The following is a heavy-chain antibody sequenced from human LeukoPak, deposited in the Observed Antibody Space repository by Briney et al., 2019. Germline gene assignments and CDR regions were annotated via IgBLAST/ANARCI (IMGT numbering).Heavy chain of an antibody. CDR1: GYTFTSYY. J-gene: IGHJ1*01. CDR2: INPSGGST. D-gene: IGHD6-13*01. V-gene: IGHV1-46*03. Sequence: ASVKVSCKASGYTFTSYYMHWVRQAPGQGLEWMGIINPSGGSTSYAQKFQGRVTMTRDTSTSTVYMELSSLRSEDTAVYYCALGSRAAAGTFQYFQHWGQGTLVTGSS. CDR3: ALGSRAAAGTFQYFQH.